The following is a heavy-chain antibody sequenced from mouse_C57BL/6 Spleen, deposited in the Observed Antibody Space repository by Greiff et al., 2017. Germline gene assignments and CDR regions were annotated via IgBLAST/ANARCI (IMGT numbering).Heavy chain of an antibody. CDR2: INPNYGTT. CDR3: GRYGYYGNYYYFGY. Sequence: EVQLQQSGPELVKPGASVKISCKASGYSFTDYNMNWVKQSNGKSLEWIGVINPNYGTTSYNQKFKGKATLTVDQSSSTAYMQLNSLTSEDSAVYYCGRYGYYGNYYYFGYWGQGTTLTVAS. J-gene: IGHJ2*01. D-gene: IGHD2-1*01. CDR1: GYSFTDYN. V-gene: IGHV1-39*01.